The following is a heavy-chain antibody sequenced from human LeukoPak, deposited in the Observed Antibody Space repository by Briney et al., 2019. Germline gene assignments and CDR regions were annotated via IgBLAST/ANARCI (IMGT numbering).Heavy chain of an antibody. J-gene: IGHJ6*02. Sequence: ASVKVSCKVSGYTFTSYGISWVRQAPGQGLEWMGWISAYNGNTNYAQKLQGRVTMTTDTSTSTAYMELRSLRSDDTAVYYCASSLGMDYGDYGVDYYYYGMDVWGQGTTVTVSS. CDR1: GYTFTSYG. V-gene: IGHV1-18*01. CDR3: ASSLGMDYGDYGVDYYYYGMDV. CDR2: ISAYNGNT. D-gene: IGHD4-17*01.